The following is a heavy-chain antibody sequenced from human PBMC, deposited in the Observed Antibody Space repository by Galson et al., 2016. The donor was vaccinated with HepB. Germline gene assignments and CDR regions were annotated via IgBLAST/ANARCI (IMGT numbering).Heavy chain of an antibody. V-gene: IGHV3-30-3*01. CDR2: ISHDGNKK. D-gene: IGHD3/OR15-3a*01. Sequence: SLRLSCAASGFLCSSYAMHWVRQAPGKGLEWVAVISHDGNKKDYADSVKGRFTISRENSRNTVYLKMNSLRVEDTAMFYCARDRYGSSLGLIDNWGQGTLVTVSS. J-gene: IGHJ4*02. CDR3: ARDRYGSSLGLIDN. CDR1: GFLCSSYA.